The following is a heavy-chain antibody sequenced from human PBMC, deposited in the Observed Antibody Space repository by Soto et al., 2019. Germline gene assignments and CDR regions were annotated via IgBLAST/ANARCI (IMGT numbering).Heavy chain of an antibody. V-gene: IGHV3-15*07. CDR3: KTDALTRQSTDH. J-gene: IGHJ4*02. CDR2: IKSTIDGETI. CDR1: GFSFNLAW. D-gene: IGHD2-2*01. Sequence: EVQLVESGGGLVKPGGSLRLSCAASGFSFNLAWLNWVRQAPGKGPEWVSLIKSTIDGETIDYAAPVKGRFTISRDDSKNTLYLQMNSLKTDDTAVYYCKTDALTRQSTDHWGQGTLVTVSS.